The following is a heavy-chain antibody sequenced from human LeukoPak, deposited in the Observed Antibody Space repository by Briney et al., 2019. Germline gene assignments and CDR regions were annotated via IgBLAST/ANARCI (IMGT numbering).Heavy chain of an antibody. J-gene: IGHJ4*02. CDR2: ISSSSSTI. CDR1: GFTVSSNY. V-gene: IGHV3-48*01. Sequence: GGSLRLSCAASGFTVSSNYMSWVRQAPGKGLEWVSYISSSSSTIYYADSMKGRFTISRDNAKNSLYLQMNSLRAEDTAVYYCARDQWKRGGSCPLDYWGQGTLVTVSS. D-gene: IGHD2-15*01. CDR3: ARDQWKRGGSCPLDY.